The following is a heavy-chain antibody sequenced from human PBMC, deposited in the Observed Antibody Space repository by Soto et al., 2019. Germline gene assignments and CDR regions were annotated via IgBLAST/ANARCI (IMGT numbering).Heavy chain of an antibody. J-gene: IGHJ3*02. CDR2: FDPEDGET. D-gene: IGHD2-2*01. Sequence: ASVKVSCKVSGYTLTELSMHWVRQAPGKGLEWMGGFDPEDGETIYAQKFQGRVTMTEDTSTDTAYMELSSLRSEDTAVYYCATALQQRVVPAAMYQRDDAFDIWGQGTMVTVSS. CDR3: ATALQQRVVPAAMYQRDDAFDI. V-gene: IGHV1-24*01. CDR1: GYTLTELS.